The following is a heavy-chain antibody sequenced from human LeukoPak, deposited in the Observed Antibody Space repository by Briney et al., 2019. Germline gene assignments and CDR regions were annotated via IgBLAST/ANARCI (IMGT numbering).Heavy chain of an antibody. D-gene: IGHD2-2*01. CDR1: GGSISSSSYY. CDR3: ARDPYCSSTSCQMEQQLGVSY. CDR2: IYYSGST. V-gene: IGHV4-39*07. Sequence: SETLSLTCTVSGGSISSSSYYWGWIRQPPGKGLEWIGSIYYSGSTYYNPSLKSRVTISVDTSKNQFSLKLSSVTAADTAVYYCARDPYCSSTSCQMEQQLGVSYWGQGTLVTVSS. J-gene: IGHJ4*02.